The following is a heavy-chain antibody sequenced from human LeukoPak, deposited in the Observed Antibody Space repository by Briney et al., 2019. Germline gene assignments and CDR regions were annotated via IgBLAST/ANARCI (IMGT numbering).Heavy chain of an antibody. CDR1: GGSISNYY. D-gene: IGHD6-19*01. CDR3: ARVHSSVWYFDY. V-gene: IGHV4-4*07. Sequence: PSETLSLTCIVSGGSISNYYWSWIRQPARKGLEWIGRIYTSGSTNYNPSLKSRVTMSVDTSKNQFSLKLGSVTAADTAVYYCARVHSSVWYFDYWGQGTLVTVSS. J-gene: IGHJ4*02. CDR2: IYTSGST.